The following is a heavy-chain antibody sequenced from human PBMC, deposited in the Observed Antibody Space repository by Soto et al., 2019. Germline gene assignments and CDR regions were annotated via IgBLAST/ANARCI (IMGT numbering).Heavy chain of an antibody. V-gene: IGHV3-30*18. J-gene: IGHJ4*02. D-gene: IGHD4-17*01. Sequence: QVQLVESGGGVVQPGRSLRLSCAASSFTFTSYDLHWVRQAPGKGLEWVAFISSDGTKKYYAHSVKGRFTISRDNSKNTLYRQMNSLRPEDTAVYHCAKDPYGASFFWGQGTLLTVSS. CDR3: AKDPYGASFF. CDR2: ISSDGTKK. CDR1: SFTFTSYD.